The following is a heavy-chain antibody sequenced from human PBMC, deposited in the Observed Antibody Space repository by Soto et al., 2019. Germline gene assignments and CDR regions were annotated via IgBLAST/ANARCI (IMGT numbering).Heavy chain of an antibody. V-gene: IGHV5-10-1*01. CDR3: ATAVAGTDGMDV. D-gene: IGHD6-19*01. Sequence: PGESLKISCKGSGYTFTDYWISWVRQMPGKGLEWMGRIDPSDSYTNYSPSFQGHVTISADKSISTAYLQWSSLKASDTAMYYCATAVAGTDGMDVWGQGTTVTVSS. CDR2: IDPSDSYT. J-gene: IGHJ6*02. CDR1: GYTFTDYW.